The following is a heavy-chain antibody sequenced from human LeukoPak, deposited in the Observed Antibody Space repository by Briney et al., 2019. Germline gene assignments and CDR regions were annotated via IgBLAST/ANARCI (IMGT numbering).Heavy chain of an antibody. CDR2: ISAYNGNT. D-gene: IGHD6-6*01. V-gene: IGHV1-18*01. Sequence: VASVKVSCKASGYTFTSYGVSWVRQAPGQGLEWMGWISAYNGNTNYAQKLQGRVTMTTDTSTSTAYMELRSLRSDDTAVYYCARDGPKRYSSSSRGYFDYWGQGTLVTVSS. J-gene: IGHJ4*02. CDR3: ARDGPKRYSSSSRGYFDY. CDR1: GYTFTSYG.